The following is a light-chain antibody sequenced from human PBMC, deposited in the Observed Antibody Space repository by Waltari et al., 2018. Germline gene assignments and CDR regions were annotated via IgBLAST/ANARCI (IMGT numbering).Light chain of an antibody. J-gene: IGLJ2*01. CDR2: DVS. CDR1: SSDVGSYDY. V-gene: IGLV2-14*01. Sequence: QSALTQPASVSGSPGQSITISCTGTSSDVGSYDYVSWYQQHPGKAPKVMIYDVSNRPSGVSNRFSGSKSGNQASLTISGLQAEDEADYYCSSHTSNNVVVFGGGTKLTVL. CDR3: SSHTSNNVVV.